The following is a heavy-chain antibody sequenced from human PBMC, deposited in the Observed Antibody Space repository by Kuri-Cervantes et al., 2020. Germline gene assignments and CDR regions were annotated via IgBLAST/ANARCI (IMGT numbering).Heavy chain of an antibody. CDR2: ISGSGGST. D-gene: IGHD6-25*01. CDR1: GFTFSSYA. J-gene: IGHJ5*02. Sequence: ETLSLTCAASGFTFSSYAMSWVRQAPGKGLEWVSAISGSGGSTYYADSVKGRFTISRENAKNSLYLQMNSLRAGDTAAYYCARGIAAGWFDPWGQGTLVTVSS. V-gene: IGHV3-23*01. CDR3: ARGIAAGWFDP.